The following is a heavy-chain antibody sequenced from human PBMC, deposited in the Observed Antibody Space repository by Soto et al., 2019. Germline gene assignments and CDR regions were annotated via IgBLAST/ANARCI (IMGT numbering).Heavy chain of an antibody. CDR3: VPSSGVSPNTNDD. J-gene: IGHJ4*02. Sequence: GPTLVNPTQTLTLTCTFSGFSLSTNGVRVSWIRQPPGKALEWLARIDWDDDKFYSTSLKTRLTISKDTSKNQVILTMTNMDRVDTGTYYCVPSSGVSPNTNDDWGQLTPVTVSS. CDR1: GFSLSTNGVR. CDR2: IDWDDDK. V-gene: IGHV2-70*04. D-gene: IGHD2-8*01.